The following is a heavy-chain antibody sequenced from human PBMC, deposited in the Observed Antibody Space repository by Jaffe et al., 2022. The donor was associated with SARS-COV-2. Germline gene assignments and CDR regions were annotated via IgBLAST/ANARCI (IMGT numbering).Heavy chain of an antibody. J-gene: IGHJ4*02. V-gene: IGHV4-61*02. CDR3: ARAFSTSNFDY. Sequence: QVQLQESGPGLVKPSQTLSLTCTVSGGSVSSGSYYWSWIRQPAGKGLEWIGRVSTTGGTNYNPSLKSRVTISLDTSKNQFSLRLSSVTAADTAVYYCARAFSTSNFDYWGQGTLVTVSS. CDR1: GGSVSSGSYY. CDR2: VSTTGGT. D-gene: IGHD6-6*01.